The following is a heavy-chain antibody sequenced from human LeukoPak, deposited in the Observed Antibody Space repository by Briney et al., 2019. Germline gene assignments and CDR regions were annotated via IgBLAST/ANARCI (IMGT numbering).Heavy chain of an antibody. CDR2: ISYDGSNK. D-gene: IGHD3-10*01. Sequence: GGSLRLSCAASGFTFSSYAMHWVRQAPGEGLEWVAVISYDGSNKYYADSVKGRFTISRDNSKNTLYLQMNSLRAEDTAVYYCARDRTMVHFDYWGQGTLVTVSS. CDR1: GFTFSSYA. CDR3: ARDRTMVHFDY. J-gene: IGHJ4*02. V-gene: IGHV3-30*04.